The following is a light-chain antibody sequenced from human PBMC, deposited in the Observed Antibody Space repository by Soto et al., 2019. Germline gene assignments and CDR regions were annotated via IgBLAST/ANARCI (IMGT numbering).Light chain of an antibody. CDR1: QSLSTY. CDR3: QQYGSSPIT. Sequence: EIVLTQSPATLSLSPGERATLSCRASQSLSTYLAWYQQKPGQAPRLLIYDASNRATGIPARFSGSESGTDFTLTISSLEPEDFAVYYCQQYGSSPITFGQGTRLEIK. CDR2: DAS. V-gene: IGKV3-11*01. J-gene: IGKJ5*01.